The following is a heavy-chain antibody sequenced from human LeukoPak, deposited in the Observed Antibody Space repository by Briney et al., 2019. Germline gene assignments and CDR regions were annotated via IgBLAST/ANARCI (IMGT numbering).Heavy chain of an antibody. CDR1: GYTFTSYA. CDR2: INAGNGNT. J-gene: IGHJ6*03. CDR3: ARGLVPAAEYYYYMDV. V-gene: IGHV1-3*01. D-gene: IGHD2-2*01. Sequence: ASVKVSCKASGYTFTSYAMHWVRQAPGQRLEWMGWINAGNGNTKYSQKFQGRVTITRDTSASTAYMELSSLRSEDTAVYYCARGLVPAAEYYYYMDVWGKGTTVTVSS.